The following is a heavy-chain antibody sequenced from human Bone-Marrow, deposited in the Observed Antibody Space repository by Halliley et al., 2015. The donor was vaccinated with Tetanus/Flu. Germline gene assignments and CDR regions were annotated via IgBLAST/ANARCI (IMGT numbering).Heavy chain of an antibody. CDR2: IYPSGST. CDR3: AGLHILTGYPALDY. J-gene: IGHJ4*02. V-gene: IGHV4-61*07. D-gene: IGHD3-9*01. Sequence: WIGFIYPSGSTNYNSSFKGRVTISVDTSKNQFSMRLTSVTAADTAVYFCAGLHILTGYPALDYWGQGTLVTVSS.